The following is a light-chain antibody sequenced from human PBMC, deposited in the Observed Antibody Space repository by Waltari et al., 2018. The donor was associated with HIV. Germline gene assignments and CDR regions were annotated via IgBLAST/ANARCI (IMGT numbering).Light chain of an antibody. V-gene: IGKV3-20*01. Sequence: DTALTQSPGTLYLSPGEVAILSCRTSQHVSSSHLAWYQQKPGQAPRLLVYGASTRAAGIPDRFSGSGSGADFTLSISRLEPEDFAVYFCHQYGSLPETFGQGTKV. J-gene: IGKJ1*01. CDR3: HQYGSLPET. CDR1: QHVSSSH. CDR2: GAS.